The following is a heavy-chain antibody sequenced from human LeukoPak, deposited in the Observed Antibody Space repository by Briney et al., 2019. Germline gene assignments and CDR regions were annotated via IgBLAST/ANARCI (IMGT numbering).Heavy chain of an antibody. CDR2: INSDGSST. D-gene: IGHD6-13*01. Sequence: PGGSLRLSCAASGFXFSSYWIHWVRQAPGKGLVWVSRINSDGSSTSYADSVKGRFTISRDNAKNTLYLLMNTLRAEDTAVYYCARNIAAAAYFDLWGRGTLVTVSS. J-gene: IGHJ2*01. V-gene: IGHV3-74*01. CDR1: GFXFSSYW. CDR3: ARNIAAAAYFDL.